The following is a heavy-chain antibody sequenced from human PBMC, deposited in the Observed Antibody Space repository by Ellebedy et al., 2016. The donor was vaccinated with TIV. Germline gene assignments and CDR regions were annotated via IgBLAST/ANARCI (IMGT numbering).Heavy chain of an antibody. V-gene: IGHV3-7*01. Sequence: GGSLRLSCAASGFNFRSYWMTWVRQAPGKGLEWVAKIRQEGDEIYYVESVKGRFTISRDNAKNSLFIQMTSLRVEDTAVYYCARRASYGDYAVQVNPWFDPWGQGTLVTVSS. CDR3: ARRASYGDYAVQVNPWFDP. CDR1: GFNFRSYW. CDR2: IRQEGDEI. J-gene: IGHJ5*02. D-gene: IGHD4-17*01.